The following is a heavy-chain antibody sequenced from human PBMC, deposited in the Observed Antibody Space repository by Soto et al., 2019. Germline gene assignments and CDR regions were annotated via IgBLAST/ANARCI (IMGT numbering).Heavy chain of an antibody. CDR1: GYSFTSYW. CDR3: ARLVGDILTGYYVDY. V-gene: IGHV5-10-1*01. D-gene: IGHD3-9*01. Sequence: GESLKISCNGSGYSFTSYWISWVRQMPGKGLEWMGRIDPSDSYTNYSPSFQGHVTISADKSISTAYLQWSSLKASDTAMYYCARLVGDILTGYYVDYWGQGTLVTVSS. J-gene: IGHJ4*02. CDR2: IDPSDSYT.